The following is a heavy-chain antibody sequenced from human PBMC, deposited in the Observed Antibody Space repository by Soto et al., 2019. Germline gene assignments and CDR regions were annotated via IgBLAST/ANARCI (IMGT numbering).Heavy chain of an antibody. J-gene: IGHJ6*02. V-gene: IGHV3-74*01. D-gene: IGHD5-18*01. Sequence: PGGSLRLSCAASGFTFSSYWMHWVRRAPGTGLVWVSRINSDGSSTSYADSVKGRFTISRDNAKNTLYLQMNSLRAEDTAVYYCARDHRWIQLWPYYYYGMDVWGQGTTVTVSS. CDR1: GFTFSSYW. CDR2: INSDGSST. CDR3: ARDHRWIQLWPYYYYGMDV.